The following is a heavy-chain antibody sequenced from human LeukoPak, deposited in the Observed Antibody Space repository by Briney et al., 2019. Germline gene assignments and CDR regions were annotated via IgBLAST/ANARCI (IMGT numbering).Heavy chain of an antibody. CDR2: ISYDGSNK. J-gene: IGHJ6*03. CDR1: GFTFSSYA. Sequence: GGSLRLSCAASGFTFSSYAMHWVRQAPGKGLEWVAVISYDGSNKYYADSVKGRFTISRDNSKNTLYLQMNSLRAEDTAVYYCARNGGVFLTQLLYYMDVWGKGTTVTVSS. D-gene: IGHD3-16*01. V-gene: IGHV3-30*04. CDR3: ARNGGVFLTQLLYYMDV.